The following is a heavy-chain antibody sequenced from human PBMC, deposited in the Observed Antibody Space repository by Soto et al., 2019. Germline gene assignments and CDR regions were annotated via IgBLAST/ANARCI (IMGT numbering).Heavy chain of an antibody. CDR1: GGTFSSYT. CDR2: IIPILGIA. J-gene: IGHJ4*02. Sequence: QVQLVQSGAEVKKPGSSVKVSCKASGGTFSSYTISWVRQAPGQGLEWMGRIIPILGIANYAQKFQGRVTITADKSTSTAYMELSSLRSEDTAVYYCASSEMAVAGDICVYWGQGTLVTVSS. D-gene: IGHD1-26*01. CDR3: ASSEMAVAGDICVY. V-gene: IGHV1-69*02.